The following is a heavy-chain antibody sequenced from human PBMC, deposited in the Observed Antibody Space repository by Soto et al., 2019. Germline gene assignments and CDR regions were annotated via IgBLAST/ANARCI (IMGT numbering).Heavy chain of an antibody. J-gene: IGHJ5*01. CDR1: TVTINVHG. D-gene: IGHD3-3*01. Sequence: GGSLRLSCTSSTVTINVHGIQWVRQAPGKGLEWVAFISNDGRAQYYADSVKGRFTISRDYSKNTVDLQMNSLRNEETAVYYCARDIWSGDYKCFDSRGPGTLVTVSS. CDR3: ARDIWSGDYKCFDS. V-gene: IGHV3-30*03. CDR2: ISNDGRAQ.